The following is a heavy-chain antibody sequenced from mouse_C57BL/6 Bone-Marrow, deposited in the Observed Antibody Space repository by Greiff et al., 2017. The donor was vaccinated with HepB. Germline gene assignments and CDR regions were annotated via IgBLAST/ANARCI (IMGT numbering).Heavy chain of an antibody. CDR2: FHPYNDDT. Sequence: VQLQQSGAELVKPGASVKMSCKASGYTFTTYPIEWMKQNHGKSLEWIGNFHPYNDDTKYNEKFKGKATLTVEKSSSTVYLELGQLTSDDSAVYHCAREGCGSSYAMDYGGQGTSVTVTS. CDR1: GYTFTTYP. J-gene: IGHJ4*01. D-gene: IGHD1-1*01. V-gene: IGHV1-47*01. CDR3: AREGCGSSYAMDY.